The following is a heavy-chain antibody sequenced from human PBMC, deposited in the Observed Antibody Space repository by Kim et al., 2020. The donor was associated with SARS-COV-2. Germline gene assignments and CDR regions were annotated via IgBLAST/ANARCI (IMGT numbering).Heavy chain of an antibody. Sequence: GGSLRLSCVASGFSLRSYEMHWVRQVPGKGLEWVSSISSSGSPIHYADSVKGRFTLSRDSAKNSLYLQMNSVRAEDTAVYYCAREDSGEYEDYFYGMDDWGQRPGVTVSS. CDR2: ISSSGSPI. D-gene: IGHD4-17*01. CDR1: GFSLRSYE. J-gene: IGHJ6*02. V-gene: IGHV3-48*03. CDR3: AREDSGEYEDYFYGMDD.